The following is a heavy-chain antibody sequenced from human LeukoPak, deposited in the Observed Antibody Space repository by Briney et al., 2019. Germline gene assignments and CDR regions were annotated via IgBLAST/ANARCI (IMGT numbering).Heavy chain of an antibody. D-gene: IGHD2-2*01. CDR3: ARGIGYCSTTSCYYWFDP. CDR2: IYSSGST. J-gene: IGHJ5*02. CDR1: GGSISNYY. Sequence: SETLSLTCTVSGGSISNYYWSWIRQPPGKGLEWIGYIYSSGSTNYNPSLKSRVTMSVDTSKNQFSLKLSSVTASDTAAYFCARGIGYCSTTSCYYWFDPWGQGTLVTVSS. V-gene: IGHV4-59*08.